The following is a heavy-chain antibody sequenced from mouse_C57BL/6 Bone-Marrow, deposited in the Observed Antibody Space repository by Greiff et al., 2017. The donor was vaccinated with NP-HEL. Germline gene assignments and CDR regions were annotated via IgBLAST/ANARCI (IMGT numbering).Heavy chain of an antibody. CDR3: ARADGNYLDC. V-gene: IGHV3-6*01. CDR2: ISYDGSN. Sequence: EVKLMESGPGLVKPSQSLSLPCSVTGYSITSGYYWNWIRRFPGNKLEWVGSISYDGSNNYSPSLKNRISITRDTSKNQFFLKLMSVAAEDTATYYCARADGNYLDCEGQGTALPVSS. J-gene: IGHJ2*01. CDR1: GYSITSGYY. D-gene: IGHD2-3*01.